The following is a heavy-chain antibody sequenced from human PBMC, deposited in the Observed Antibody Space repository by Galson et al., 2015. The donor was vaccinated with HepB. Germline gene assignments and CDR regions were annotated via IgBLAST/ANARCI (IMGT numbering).Heavy chain of an antibody. J-gene: IGHJ5*02. CDR2: MNPNSGNT. CDR1: GYTFTSYG. V-gene: IGHV1-8*02. CDR3: ARGAMSSGWYLPPYLPLTSRNQRWFDP. Sequence: SVKVSCKASGYTFTSYGINWVRQATGQGLEWMGWMNPNSGNTGYALKFQGRVTMTRNTSISTAYMELSSLRSEDTAVYYCARGAMSSGWYLPPYLPLTSRNQRWFDPWGQGTLVTVSS. D-gene: IGHD6-19*01.